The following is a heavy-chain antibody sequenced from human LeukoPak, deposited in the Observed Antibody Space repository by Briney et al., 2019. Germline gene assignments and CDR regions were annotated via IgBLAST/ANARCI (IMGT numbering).Heavy chain of an antibody. CDR1: GFTFGDYA. Sequence: GRSLRLSCTGSGFTFGDYAVTWFRQAPGKGLEWVGFIRSEGYGGTTEYAASVKGRFTISRDDSKSIAYLQMNSLKAEDTAVYYCTKSRYYDYVWGGYWGQGTLVTASS. CDR2: IRSEGYGGTT. D-gene: IGHD3-16*01. J-gene: IGHJ4*02. CDR3: TKSRYYDYVWGGY. V-gene: IGHV3-49*03.